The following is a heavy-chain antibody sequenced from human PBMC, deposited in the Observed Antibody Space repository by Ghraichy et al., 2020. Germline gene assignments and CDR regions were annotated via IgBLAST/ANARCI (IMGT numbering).Heavy chain of an antibody. CDR2: ISYDGSNK. CDR3: AKERDTSGYYSFRGDYYGMDV. D-gene: IGHD3-22*01. CDR1: GFTFSKYG. Sequence: LTCAASGFTFSKYGMHWVRQAPGRGLEWVAVISYDGSNKYNADSGRFTISRDNSKNTLYLQMNFLRAEDTAVYYCAKERDTSGYYSFRGDYYGMDVWGQGTTVTVSS. V-gene: IGHV3-30*18. J-gene: IGHJ6*02.